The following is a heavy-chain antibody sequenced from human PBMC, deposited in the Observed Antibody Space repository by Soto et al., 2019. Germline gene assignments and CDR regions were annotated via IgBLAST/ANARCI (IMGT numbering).Heavy chain of an antibody. CDR3: ARVGWAYNFWSGYYPQFYYYYYGMDV. V-gene: IGHV1-8*01. J-gene: IGHJ6*02. D-gene: IGHD3-3*01. CDR2: MNPNSGNT. CDR1: GYTFTSYD. Sequence: ASVKVSCKASGYTFTSYDINWLRQATGQGLEWMGWMNPNSGNTGYAQKFQGRVTMTRNTSISTAYMELSSLRSEDTAVYYCARVGWAYNFWSGYYPQFYYYYYGMDVWGQGTTVTVSS.